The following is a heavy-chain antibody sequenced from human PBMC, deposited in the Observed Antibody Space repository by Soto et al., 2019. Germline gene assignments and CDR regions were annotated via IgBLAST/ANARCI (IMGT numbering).Heavy chain of an antibody. CDR2: ISYDGSNK. D-gene: IGHD1-26*01. CDR1: GFTFSSYG. Sequence: GGSLRLSCAASGFTFSSYGMHWVRQAPGKGLEWVAVISYDGSNKYYADSVKGRFTISRDNSKNTLYLQMNSLRAEDTAVYYCAKDKDGSVGYYWGQGTLVTVSS. CDR3: AKDKDGSVGYY. V-gene: IGHV3-30*18. J-gene: IGHJ4*02.